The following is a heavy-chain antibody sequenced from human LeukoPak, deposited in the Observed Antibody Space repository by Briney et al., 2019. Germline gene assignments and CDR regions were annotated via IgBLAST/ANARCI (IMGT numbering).Heavy chain of an antibody. J-gene: IGHJ4*02. CDR3: ARDRYYGSGSYELGVDY. D-gene: IGHD3-10*01. V-gene: IGHV4-59*01. CDR1: GGSISSYY. CDR2: IYYSGST. Sequence: SETLSLTCTVSGGSISSYYWSWIRQPPGKGLEWIGYIYYSGSTNYNPSLKSRVTISVDTSKNQFSLKLSSVTAADTAVYYCARDRYYGSGSYELGVDYWGQGTLVTVSS.